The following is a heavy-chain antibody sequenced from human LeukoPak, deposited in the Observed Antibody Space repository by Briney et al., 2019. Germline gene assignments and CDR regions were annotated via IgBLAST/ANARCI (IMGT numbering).Heavy chain of an antibody. D-gene: IGHD6-6*01. CDR1: GGSISSSSYY. CDR3: ARRVIAAPYYFDY. Sequence: SETLSLTCTVSGGSISSSSYYWGWIRQPPGKGLEWIGSIYHSGSTYYNPSLKSRVTISVDTSKNQFSLKLSSVTAADTAVYYCARRVIAAPYYFDYWGQGTLVTVSS. V-gene: IGHV4-39*01. CDR2: IYHSGST. J-gene: IGHJ4*02.